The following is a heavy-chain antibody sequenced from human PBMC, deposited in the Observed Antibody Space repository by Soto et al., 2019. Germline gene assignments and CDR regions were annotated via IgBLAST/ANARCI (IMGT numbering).Heavy chain of an antibody. Sequence: LRLSCAASGFTFSSYSMNWVRQAPGKGLEWVSYISSSSSTIYYADSVKGRFTISRDNSRNSVYLQIDSLAAEDTAVYLCQRLGGAGFQPGDYWGRGTIVTVSS. CDR2: ISSSSSTI. V-gene: IGHV3-48*01. CDR3: QRLGGAGFQPGDY. CDR1: GFTFSSYS. D-gene: IGHD1-26*01. J-gene: IGHJ4*02.